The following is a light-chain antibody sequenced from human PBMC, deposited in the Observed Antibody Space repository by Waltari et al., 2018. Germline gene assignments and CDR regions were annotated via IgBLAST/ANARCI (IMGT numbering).Light chain of an antibody. V-gene: IGLV4-69*01. CDR2: VNVSGSD. CDR3: QSGGHGTGV. Sequence: QLVLTQSPSASASLGASVKLTCTLSSGHSSTVIAWHQQQPEKGPRYLMKVNVSGSDGKGDDVPDRLSGSGSGAERYLTISRLQSEDEAYYYCQSGGHGTGVFGGGTKLTVL. CDR1: SGHSSTV. J-gene: IGLJ3*02.